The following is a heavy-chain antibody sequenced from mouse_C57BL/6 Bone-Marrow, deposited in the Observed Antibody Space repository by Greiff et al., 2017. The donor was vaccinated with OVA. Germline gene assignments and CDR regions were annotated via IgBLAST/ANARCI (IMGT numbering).Heavy chain of an antibody. CDR2: IYPGGGYT. Sequence: VHLVESGAELVRPGTSVKMSCKASGYTFTNYWIGWAKQRPGHGLEWIGDIYPGGGYTNYNEKFKGKATLTADKSSSTAYMQFSSLTSEDSAIYYCARYRNAMDYWGQGTSVTVSS. V-gene: IGHV1-63*01. CDR3: ARYRNAMDY. CDR1: GYTFTNYW. J-gene: IGHJ4*01.